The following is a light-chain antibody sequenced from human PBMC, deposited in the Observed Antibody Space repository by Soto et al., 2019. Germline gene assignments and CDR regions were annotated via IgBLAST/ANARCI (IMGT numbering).Light chain of an antibody. V-gene: IGKV1-27*01. CDR1: QGINNY. CDR2: AAS. CDR3: QKYSSVPV. J-gene: IGKJ3*01. Sequence: DIPMTQSPSSLSASVGDRVTITCRASQGINNYVAWYQQKPGKPPKLLIYAASTLQSGVPSRFSGSGSGTDVDLTINSLQTEDVATYACQKYSSVPVFGPGTKVDIK.